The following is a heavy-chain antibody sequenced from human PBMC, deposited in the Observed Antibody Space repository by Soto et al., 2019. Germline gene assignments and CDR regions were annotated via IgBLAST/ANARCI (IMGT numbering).Heavy chain of an antibody. J-gene: IGHJ4*01. Sequence: QVQLVQSGADVKKPGSSVKVSCKASGGTFSSTALSWVRQAPGQGLEWMGGIIPKFKLANYAQRFQGRATFTADESTSTAYMELSSLRSEDTAVYYCATRAVTAFYFDYWGHATLVTVSS. CDR1: GGTFSSTA. V-gene: IGHV1-69*12. CDR3: ATRAVTAFYFDY. D-gene: IGHD2-21*02. CDR2: IIPKFKLA.